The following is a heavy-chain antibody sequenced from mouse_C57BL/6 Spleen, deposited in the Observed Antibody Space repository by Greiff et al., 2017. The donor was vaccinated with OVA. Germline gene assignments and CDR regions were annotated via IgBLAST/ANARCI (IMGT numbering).Heavy chain of an antibody. Sequence: VQLQQSGAELVRPGASVKLSCTASGFNIKDDYMHWVKQRPEQGLEWIGWIDPENGDTEYASKFQGKATITADTSSNTAYLQLSSLTSEDTAVYYCTTLITTVVATRYFDYWGQGTTLTVSS. CDR3: TTLITTVVATRYFDY. CDR2: IDPENGDT. CDR1: GFNIKDDY. J-gene: IGHJ2*01. D-gene: IGHD1-1*01. V-gene: IGHV14-4*01.